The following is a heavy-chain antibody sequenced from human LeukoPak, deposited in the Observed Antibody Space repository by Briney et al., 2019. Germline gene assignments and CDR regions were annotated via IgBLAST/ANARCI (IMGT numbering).Heavy chain of an antibody. J-gene: IGHJ4*01. Sequence: PGGSLRLSCATSGFNFDEYNIHWVRQPPGKGLEWVSVIDRDSGGAHYADSVRGRFTISRDNIRKSLNLQMNSLTTEDTAFYYCAKEHNTGWPNLDYWGRVALVTVSS. V-gene: IGHV3-43*01. CDR2: IDRDSGGA. D-gene: IGHD6-19*01. CDR3: AKEHNTGWPNLDY. CDR1: GFNFDEYN.